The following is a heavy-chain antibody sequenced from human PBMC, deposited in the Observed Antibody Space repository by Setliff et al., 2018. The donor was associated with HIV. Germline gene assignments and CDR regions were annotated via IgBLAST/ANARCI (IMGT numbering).Heavy chain of an antibody. CDR3: LRGGSFGDIPNC. CDR1: GFTFSSYG. V-gene: IGHV3-21*06. CDR2: ISTSGNFI. D-gene: IGHD4-17*01. J-gene: IGHJ4*02. Sequence: GGSLRLSCAASGFTFSSYGMHWVRQVPGKGLEWVSCISTSGNFIYYADSVKGRFTVSRDNAKNSLYLQMNSLRAGDTAVYYCLRGGSFGDIPNCWGQGTLVTVSS.